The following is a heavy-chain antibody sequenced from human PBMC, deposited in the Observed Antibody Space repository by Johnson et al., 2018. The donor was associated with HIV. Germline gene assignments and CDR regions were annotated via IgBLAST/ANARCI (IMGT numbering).Heavy chain of an antibody. CDR3: ARDLGEMECEVWASDYYDFGRDLPCQDPRGVVGSFDI. V-gene: IGHV3-30*03. CDR2: ISFAGLKN. D-gene: IGHD3-3*01. CDR1: GFTFSDYY. J-gene: IGHJ3*02. Sequence: VQLVESGGGLVKPGGSLRLSCAASGFTFSDYYMSWIRQAPGKGLAWVAVISFAGLKNPYADSVSGRFTISRDNSTGPLYLQLHGLSPEATALYYCARDLGEMECEVWASDYYDFGRDLPCQDPRGVVGSFDIWGQGTLVIVSS.